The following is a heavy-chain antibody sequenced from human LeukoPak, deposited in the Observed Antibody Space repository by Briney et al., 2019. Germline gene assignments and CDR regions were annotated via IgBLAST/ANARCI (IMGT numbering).Heavy chain of an antibody. V-gene: IGHV1-69*06. J-gene: IGHJ3*02. Sequence: ASVKVSCKASGGTFSSYAISWVRQAPGQGLEWMGGIIPIFGTANYAQKFQGRVTITADKSTNTAYMELSSLRSEDTAVYYCARDLYSYSSGDGHDAFDIWGQGTMVTVSS. D-gene: IGHD5-18*01. CDR1: GGTFSSYA. CDR2: IIPIFGTA. CDR3: ARDLYSYSSGDGHDAFDI.